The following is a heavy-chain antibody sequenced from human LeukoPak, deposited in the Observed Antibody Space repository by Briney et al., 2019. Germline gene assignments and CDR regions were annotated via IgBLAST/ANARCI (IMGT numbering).Heavy chain of an antibody. D-gene: IGHD3-9*01. CDR3: ATPGFDWSYYYYYYGMDV. V-gene: IGHV1-2*02. J-gene: IGHJ6*02. CDR1: GYTFTGYY. Sequence: ASVRVSCKASGYTFTGYYMHWVRQAPGQGLEWMGWINPNSGGTNYAQKFQGRVTMTRDTSISTAYMELSRPRSDDTAVYYCATPGFDWSYYYYYYGMDVWGQGTTVTVSS. CDR2: INPNSGGT.